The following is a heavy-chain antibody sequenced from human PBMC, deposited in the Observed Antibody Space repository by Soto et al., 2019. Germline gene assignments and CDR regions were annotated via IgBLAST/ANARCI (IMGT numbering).Heavy chain of an antibody. CDR3: ARWAYYYDSSGYS. V-gene: IGHV1-8*01. CDR2: MNPYTGNA. CDR1: GDTFTKYD. D-gene: IGHD3-22*01. J-gene: IGHJ5*02. Sequence: ASVKVSCKAPGDTFTKYDINWVRQASGQGLEWMGWMNPYTGNADYAQKFQGRVTMTRNTSISTAYMELSGLTSEDTAVYYCARWAYYYDSSGYSWGQGTPVTVYS.